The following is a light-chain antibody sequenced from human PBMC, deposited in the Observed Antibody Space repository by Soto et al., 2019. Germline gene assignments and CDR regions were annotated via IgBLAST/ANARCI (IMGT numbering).Light chain of an antibody. CDR3: AAWDDSLSGSYV. Sequence: QSALAQPPSASGTPGQRVTISCSGSSSNIGSNYVYWYQQLPGTSPKLLIYRNNQRPSGVPDRFSGSKSGTSASLAISGLRSEDEADYYGAAWDDSLSGSYVFGTGTKVTVL. V-gene: IGLV1-47*01. J-gene: IGLJ1*01. CDR2: RNN. CDR1: SSNIGSNY.